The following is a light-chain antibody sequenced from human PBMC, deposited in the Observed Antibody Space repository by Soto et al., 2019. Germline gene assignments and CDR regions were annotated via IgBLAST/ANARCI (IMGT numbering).Light chain of an antibody. CDR3: QQRSNWPLT. CDR1: QSVSSSY. CDR2: DAS. V-gene: IGKV3-11*01. J-gene: IGKJ4*01. Sequence: TQSLSTLSSSSLDRATITCRSSQSVSSSYLAWYQQKPGQAPRLLIYDASNRDSGIPARFSGSGSGTDFTLTISSLEPEDFAVYYCQQRSNWPLTFGGGTKVDIK.